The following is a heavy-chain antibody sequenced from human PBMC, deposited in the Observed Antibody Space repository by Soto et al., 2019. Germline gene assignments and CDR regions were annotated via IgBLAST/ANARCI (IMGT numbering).Heavy chain of an antibody. J-gene: IGHJ4*02. CDR2: TGATGRTT. D-gene: IGHD1-20*01. V-gene: IGHV3-23*01. CDR1: GFTFNIYA. CDR3: AAVHNTSRSFDY. Sequence: GSLRLSCAASGFTFNIYAMTWVRQAPGKELEWVSTTGATGRTTYYADSVKGRFTVSRDNSKNTLDLQMSNLRAEDTAVYYCAAVHNTSRSFDYWGQGTLVTVSS.